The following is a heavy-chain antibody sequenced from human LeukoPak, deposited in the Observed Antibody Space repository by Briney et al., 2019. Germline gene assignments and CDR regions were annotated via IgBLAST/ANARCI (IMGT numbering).Heavy chain of an antibody. D-gene: IGHD2-2*01. CDR2: IGYDGNTK. CDR3: ARVIGYCSDTSCFEGN. Sequence: GGSLRLSCAASGFTFRSDGMHWVRQAPGKGLEWVTFIGYDGNTKYYVDSVKGRFTISRDNSKNTLYLQMNSLRVEDTAVYHCARVIGYCSDTSCFEGNWGQGTLVTVSS. CDR1: GFTFRSDG. J-gene: IGHJ4*02. V-gene: IGHV3-30*02.